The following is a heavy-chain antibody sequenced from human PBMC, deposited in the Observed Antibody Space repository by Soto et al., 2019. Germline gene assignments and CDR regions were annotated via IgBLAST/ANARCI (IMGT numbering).Heavy chain of an antibody. D-gene: IGHD6-13*01. CDR1: GGSFSGYF. V-gene: IGHV4-34*01. J-gene: IGHJ4*02. Sequence: SETLSLTCAVYGGSFSGYFWSWIRQPPGKGLEWIGEINHSGTTNYNPSLKSRVTISVDTSKNQLSLKLSSVTAADTAVYYCARGLAGRSSSWYDYWGQGTLVTVSS. CDR2: INHSGTT. CDR3: ARGLAGRSSSWYDY.